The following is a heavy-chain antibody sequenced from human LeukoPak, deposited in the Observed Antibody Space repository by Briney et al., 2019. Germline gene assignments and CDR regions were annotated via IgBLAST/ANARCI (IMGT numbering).Heavy chain of an antibody. CDR3: ARSYYYDSSGEDY. D-gene: IGHD3-22*01. Sequence: ASVKVSCKASGYTFTGYYMPWVRQAPGQGLEWMGWINPNSGGTNYAQKFQGRVTMTRDTSISTAYMELSRLRSDDTAVYYCARSYYYDSSGEDYWGQGTLVTVPS. V-gene: IGHV1-2*02. J-gene: IGHJ4*02. CDR2: INPNSGGT. CDR1: GYTFTGYY.